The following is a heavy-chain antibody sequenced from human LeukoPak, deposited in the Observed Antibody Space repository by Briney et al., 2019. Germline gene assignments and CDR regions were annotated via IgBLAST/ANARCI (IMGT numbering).Heavy chain of an antibody. D-gene: IGHD2-2*01. V-gene: IGHV1-2*02. J-gene: IGHJ4*02. CDR2: INVNRGGT. CDR3: ARGRLIGVPSGTQPPHDS. Sequence: GASVNVSCKASGYTFTDYYIHWVRQAPGQGLEWMGWINVNRGGTEYAPKFQGRVTMTSDTSINTAYMELSRLTSDDSAVYYCARGRLIGVPSGTQPPHDSWGQGSRVTVSS. CDR1: GYTFTDYY.